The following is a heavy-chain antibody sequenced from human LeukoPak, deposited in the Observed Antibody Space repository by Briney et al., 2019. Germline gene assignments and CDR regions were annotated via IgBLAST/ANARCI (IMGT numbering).Heavy chain of an antibody. V-gene: IGHV3-30*18. Sequence: GGSLRLSCAASGFTFSSYGMHWVRQAPGKGLEWVAVISYDGSNKYYADSVKGRFTISRDNSKNTLYLQMNSLRAEDTAVYYCAKPWSVFDWSPDFDYWGQGTLVTVSS. CDR2: ISYDGSNK. J-gene: IGHJ4*02. D-gene: IGHD3-9*01. CDR1: GFTFSSYG. CDR3: AKPWSVFDWSPDFDY.